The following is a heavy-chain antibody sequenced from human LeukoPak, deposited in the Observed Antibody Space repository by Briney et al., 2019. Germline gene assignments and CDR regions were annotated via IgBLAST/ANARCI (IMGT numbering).Heavy chain of an antibody. D-gene: IGHD2-15*01. V-gene: IGHV4-4*07. Sequence: SETLSLTCTVSGASISSYYWSWIRQPAGKGLEWIGRISTSGSTNYNPSLKTRVTISVDKSKNQFSLKLRSVTAADTAVFYCARGALYPDHWGQGTLVTVSS. CDR3: ARGALYPDH. CDR2: ISTSGST. J-gene: IGHJ4*02. CDR1: GASISSYY.